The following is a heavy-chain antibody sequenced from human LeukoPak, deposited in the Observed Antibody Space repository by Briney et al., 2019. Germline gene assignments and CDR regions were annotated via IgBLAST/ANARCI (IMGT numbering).Heavy chain of an antibody. CDR1: GFTFSSYA. V-gene: IGHV3-23*01. D-gene: IGHD2-2*01. CDR3: ADCVVPAAMRSYYYYGMDV. J-gene: IGHJ6*04. CDR2: ISGSGGST. Sequence: GGSLRLSCAASGFTFSSYAMSWVRQAPGKGRERVSAISGSGGSTYYADSVKGRFTISRDNSKNTLYLQMNSLRAEDTAVYYCADCVVPAAMRSYYYYGMDVWGKGTTVTVSS.